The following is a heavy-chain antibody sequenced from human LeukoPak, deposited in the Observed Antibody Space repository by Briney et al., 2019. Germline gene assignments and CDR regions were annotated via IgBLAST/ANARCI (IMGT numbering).Heavy chain of an antibody. J-gene: IGHJ4*02. CDR2: IYSGGST. D-gene: IGHD4-17*01. V-gene: IGHV3-53*01. CDR1: GFTFSDHD. Sequence: GGSLRLSCAASGFTFSDHDMDWVRQAPGKGLECISVIYSGGSTDYADSVKGRLTISRDNSKNTLYLQMNSLRAEDTAVYYCARVVDHDYGDYYLDYWGQGTLVTVSS. CDR3: ARVVDHDYGDYYLDY.